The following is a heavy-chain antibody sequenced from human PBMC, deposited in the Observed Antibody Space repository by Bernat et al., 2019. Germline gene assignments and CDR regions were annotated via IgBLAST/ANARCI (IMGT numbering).Heavy chain of an antibody. Sequence: QVHLQQWGAGLLKPSETLSLTCAVSGGSFSGYYWSWIRQPPGKGLEWIGEVTLSGSTNYNPSLESRVTMSVDTCKNQFYPRLPSVTAADTDVYYCPRLFRSIQTNYRYFDLWGRDTLVTVSS. J-gene: IGHJ2*01. D-gene: IGHD2-8*01. V-gene: IGHV4-34*01. CDR3: PRLFRSIQTNYRYFDL. CDR1: GGSFSGYY. CDR2: VTLSGST.